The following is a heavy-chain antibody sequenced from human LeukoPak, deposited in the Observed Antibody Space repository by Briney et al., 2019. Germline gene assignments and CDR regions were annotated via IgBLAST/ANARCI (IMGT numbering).Heavy chain of an antibody. CDR3: AKNRVRYCSSTSCFYFDY. CDR2: IRYDGSNK. CDR1: GFTFSSYG. J-gene: IGHJ4*02. V-gene: IGHV3-30*02. D-gene: IGHD2-2*01. Sequence: QPGGSLRLSCAASGFTFSSYGMHWVRQAPGKGLEWVAFIRYDGSNKYYADSVKGRFTISRENSKNTLYLQMNSLRAEDTAVYYCAKNRVRYCSSTSCFYFDYWGQGTLVTVSS.